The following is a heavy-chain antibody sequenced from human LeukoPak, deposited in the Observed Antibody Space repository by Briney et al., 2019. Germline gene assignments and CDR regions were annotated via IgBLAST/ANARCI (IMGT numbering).Heavy chain of an antibody. V-gene: IGHV4-59*08. Sequence: SETLSLTCTVSGGSISSYYWSWIRQPPGKGLEWIGYIYYSGSTNYNPSLKSRVTISVDTSKNQFSLKLSSVTAADTAVYYCARPAGYDFWSGPRGWFDPWGQGTLVTVSS. CDR2: IYYSGST. D-gene: IGHD3-3*01. CDR1: GGSISSYY. CDR3: ARPAGYDFWSGPRGWFDP. J-gene: IGHJ5*02.